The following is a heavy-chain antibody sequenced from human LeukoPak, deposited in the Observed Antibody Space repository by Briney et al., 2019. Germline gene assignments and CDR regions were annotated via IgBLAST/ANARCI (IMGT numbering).Heavy chain of an antibody. CDR3: ARVARGTLTFDY. CDR2: IYYSGST. CDR1: GGSISSYY. Sequence: PSETQSLTCTVSGGSISSYYWSWIRQPPGKGLEWIGYIYYSGSTNYNPSLKSRVTISVDTSKNQFSLKLSSVTAADTAVYYCARVARGTLTFDYWGQGTLVTVSS. D-gene: IGHD1-14*01. J-gene: IGHJ4*02. V-gene: IGHV4-59*01.